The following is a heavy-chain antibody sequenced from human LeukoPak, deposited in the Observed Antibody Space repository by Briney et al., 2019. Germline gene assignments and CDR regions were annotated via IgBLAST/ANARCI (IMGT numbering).Heavy chain of an antibody. J-gene: IGHJ6*02. CDR3: ARSDWSYYFGLDV. V-gene: IGHV3-21*01. CDR1: GFSFSHYS. D-gene: IGHD3-9*01. Sequence: GGSLRLSCAASGFSFSHYSMNWVRQAPGKGLEWVSSIGTSSGNTNYGDSVKGRFTISRDNMKNSVHLQMNSLRAEDTAVYYCARSDWSYYFGLDVWGHGTTVTVSS. CDR2: IGTSSGNT.